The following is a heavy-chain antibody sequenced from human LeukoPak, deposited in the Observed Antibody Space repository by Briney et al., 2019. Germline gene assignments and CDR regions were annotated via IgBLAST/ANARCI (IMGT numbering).Heavy chain of an antibody. J-gene: IGHJ4*01. D-gene: IGHD5-12*01. CDR2: IGISSGNT. V-gene: IGHV3-48*01. CDR1: GFNFIDYS. Sequence: GGSLRLSCAASGFNFIDYSMNWVRQAPGQGLEWISYIGISSGNTKYADSVKGRFTISRDKARNSLYLQMNSLRVEDTAVYYCARDHRYAFDNWGHGTLVTVSS. CDR3: ARDHRYAFDN.